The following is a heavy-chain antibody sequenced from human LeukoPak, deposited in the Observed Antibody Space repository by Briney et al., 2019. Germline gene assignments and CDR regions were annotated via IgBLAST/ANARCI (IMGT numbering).Heavy chain of an antibody. Sequence: GGSLRLSSAASGFTSSTYGMHWVRQAPGKGLEWVAFIRYDGSNKYYADSVKGRFTISRDNSKNTLYLQMNSLRAEDTAVYYCAKERFTAMFTIDYWGQGTLVTVSS. D-gene: IGHD5-18*01. CDR3: AKERFTAMFTIDY. V-gene: IGHV3-30*02. CDR2: IRYDGSNK. J-gene: IGHJ4*02. CDR1: GFTSSTYG.